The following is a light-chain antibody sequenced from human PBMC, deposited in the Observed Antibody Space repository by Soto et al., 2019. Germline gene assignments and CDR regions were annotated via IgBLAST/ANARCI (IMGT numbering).Light chain of an antibody. CDR3: QQYNTWPPIT. Sequence: IVITQSPATLAVSPGERATLSCRASQSVRINVAWYQQKNGQAPRLLVYGASTRASGIPDRFSGSGSWTEFTLTISSLQSEDFAVYYCQQYNTWPPITFGQGTRLEIK. CDR2: GAS. J-gene: IGKJ5*01. V-gene: IGKV3-15*01. CDR1: QSVRIN.